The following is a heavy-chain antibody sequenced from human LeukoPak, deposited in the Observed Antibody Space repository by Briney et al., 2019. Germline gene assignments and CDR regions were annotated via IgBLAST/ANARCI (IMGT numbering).Heavy chain of an antibody. J-gene: IGHJ4*02. CDR1: GGSISSYY. V-gene: IGHV4-59*01. Sequence: SETLSLTCTVSGGSISSYYWSWIRQPPGKELKWMGYIYYSGSTNHNPSLKSRVTISVDTSKNQFSLKLSSVTAADTAVYYCARFEGPYGSGSIDYWGQGTLVTVSS. CDR3: ARFEGPYGSGSIDY. D-gene: IGHD3-10*01. CDR2: IYYSGST.